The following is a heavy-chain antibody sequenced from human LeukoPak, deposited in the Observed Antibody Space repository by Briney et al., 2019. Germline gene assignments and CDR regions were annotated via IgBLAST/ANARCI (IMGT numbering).Heavy chain of an antibody. CDR2: FDPEDGET. J-gene: IGHJ4*02. Sequence: ASVKVSCKVSGYTLTELSMHWVRQAPGKGLEWMGGFDPEDGETIYAQKFQGRVTMTRDTSISTAYMELSRLRSDDTAVYYCARDQRFGELLVYWGQGTLVTVSS. CDR3: ARDQRFGELLVY. D-gene: IGHD3-10*01. V-gene: IGHV1-24*01. CDR1: GYTLTELS.